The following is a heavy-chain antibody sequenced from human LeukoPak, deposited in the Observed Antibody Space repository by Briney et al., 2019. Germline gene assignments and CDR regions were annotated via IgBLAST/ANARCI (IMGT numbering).Heavy chain of an antibody. Sequence: ASVKVSCKASGYTFTSYYMHWVRQAPGQGLEWMGWISAYTGNTNYAQKFQGRVTMTTDTSTSTAYMELRSLSSDDTAVYYCARKYGYFDYWGQGTLVTVSS. CDR2: ISAYTGNT. D-gene: IGHD4-17*01. J-gene: IGHJ4*02. CDR3: ARKYGYFDY. CDR1: GYTFTSYY. V-gene: IGHV1-18*04.